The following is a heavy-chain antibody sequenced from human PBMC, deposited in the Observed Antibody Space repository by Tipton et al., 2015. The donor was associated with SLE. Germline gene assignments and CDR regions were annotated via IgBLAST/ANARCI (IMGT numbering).Heavy chain of an antibody. CDR3: ARSYYYYYMDV. V-gene: IGHV3-9*01. J-gene: IGHJ6*03. CDR2: ISWESASI. CDR1: GFTFDVYA. Sequence: SLRLSCAASGFTFDVYAMHWVRQAPGKGLEWVSGISWESASIAYADSVKGRFTISRDNAKNSLYLQMNSLRPEDTAFYYCARSYYYYYMDVWGKGTTVIVSS.